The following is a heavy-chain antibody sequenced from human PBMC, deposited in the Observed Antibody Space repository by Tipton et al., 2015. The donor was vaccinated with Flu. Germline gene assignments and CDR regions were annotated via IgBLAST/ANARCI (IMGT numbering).Heavy chain of an antibody. CDR1: GGSFSGYY. V-gene: IGHV4-34*01. J-gene: IGHJ4*02. Sequence: TLSLTCAVYGGSFSGYYWSWIRQPPGKGLEWIGEINHSGSTNYNPSLKSRVTISVDTSKNQFSLKLSSVTAADTAVYYCARHWLTGFDYWGQGTLVTVSS. CDR2: INHSGST. CDR3: ARHWLTGFDY. D-gene: IGHD7-27*01.